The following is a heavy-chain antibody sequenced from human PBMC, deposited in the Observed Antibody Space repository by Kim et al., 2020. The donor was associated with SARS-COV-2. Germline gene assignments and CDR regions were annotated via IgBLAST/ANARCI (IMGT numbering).Heavy chain of an antibody. CDR3: ARHKSGVAAAGFTEYFQH. V-gene: IGHV4-39*01. CDR1: GGSISSSSYY. J-gene: IGHJ1*01. CDR2: IYYSGST. Sequence: SETLSLTCTVSGGSISSSSYYWGWIRQPPGKGLEWIGSIYYSGSTYYNPSLKSRVTISVDTSKNQFSLKLSSVTAADTAVYYCARHKSGVAAAGFTEYFQHWGQGTLVTVSS. D-gene: IGHD6-13*01.